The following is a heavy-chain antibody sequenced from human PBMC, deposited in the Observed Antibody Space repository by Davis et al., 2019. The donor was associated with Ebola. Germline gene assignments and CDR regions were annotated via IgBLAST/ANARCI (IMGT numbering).Heavy chain of an antibody. CDR2: VYYSGST. Sequence: PSETLSLTCSVSGGSISTYYWSWIRLPPGKGLEWIGYVYYSGSTNYNPSLKSRVTISVDTSKNQFSLNLSSVTAADTAVYFCARGRRYQLLYGSSYYYHYYMDVWGKGTTVTVSS. V-gene: IGHV4-59*01. CDR1: GGSISTYY. J-gene: IGHJ6*03. D-gene: IGHD2-2*02. CDR3: ARGRRYQLLYGSSYYYHYYMDV.